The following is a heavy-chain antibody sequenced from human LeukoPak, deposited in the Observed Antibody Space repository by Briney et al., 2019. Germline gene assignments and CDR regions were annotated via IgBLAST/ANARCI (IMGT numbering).Heavy chain of an antibody. V-gene: IGHV3-48*04. J-gene: IGHJ4*02. CDR1: GFTFSSYS. CDR2: ISSSSSTI. Sequence: PGGSLRLSCAASGFTFSSYSMKWVRQAPGKGLEWLSYISSSSSTIYYADSVKGRFTISRDNAKNSLYLQMNSLRAEDTAVYYCASGFASGYLNYWGQGTLVTVSS. CDR3: ASGFASGYLNY. D-gene: IGHD3-9*01.